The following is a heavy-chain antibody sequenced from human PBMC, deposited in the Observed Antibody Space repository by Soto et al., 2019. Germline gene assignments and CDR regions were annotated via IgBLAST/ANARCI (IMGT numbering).Heavy chain of an antibody. J-gene: IGHJ4*02. CDR2: IKQDGSEN. D-gene: IGHD3-3*01. CDR3: ATYYDFWSCFDGY. Sequence: EVQLVESGGGVAQPGVSLRLSCAASGFTFSSYWMSWVRQAPGKGLEWVDNIKQDGSENYYVYSVKGRFTISRDNAKNSLYRPMNSLRAEDTAVYYCATYYDFWSCFDGYWGQGTLVTVSS. V-gene: IGHV3-7*01. CDR1: GFTFSSYW.